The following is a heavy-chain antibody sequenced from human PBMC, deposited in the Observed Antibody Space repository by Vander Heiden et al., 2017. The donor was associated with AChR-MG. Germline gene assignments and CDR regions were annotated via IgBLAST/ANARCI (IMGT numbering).Heavy chain of an antibody. CDR2: IRGKAYGGTA. Sequence: EVQLVESGGGLLQTGRSLRLSCTVSGFSSGEHLINWVRQAPGKGLEWVGFIRGKAYGGTAEYAASVKGRFTISRDDSKSIAYLQMNSLKTEDTAVYYCTRGASDRASPFYYRGQGTLVTVSS. J-gene: IGHJ4*02. V-gene: IGHV3-49*04. CDR3: TRGASDRASPFYY. D-gene: IGHD3-22*01. CDR1: GFSSGEHL.